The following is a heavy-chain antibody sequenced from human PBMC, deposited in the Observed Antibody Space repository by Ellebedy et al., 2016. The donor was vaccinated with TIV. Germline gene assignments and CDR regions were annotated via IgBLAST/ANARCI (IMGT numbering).Heavy chain of an antibody. Sequence: SVKVSXXASGGTFSSYAISWVRQAPGQGLEWMGGIIPIFGTANYAQKFQGRVTITADESTSTAYMELSSLRSEDTAVYYCARVSGYSRRAYYGMDVWGQGTTVTVSS. V-gene: IGHV1-69*13. J-gene: IGHJ6*02. CDR2: IIPIFGTA. CDR3: ARVSGYSRRAYYGMDV. D-gene: IGHD5-18*01. CDR1: GGTFSSYA.